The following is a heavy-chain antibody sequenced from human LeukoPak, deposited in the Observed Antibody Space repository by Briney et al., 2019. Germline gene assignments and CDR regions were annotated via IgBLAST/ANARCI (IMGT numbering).Heavy chain of an antibody. V-gene: IGHV4-4*09. CDR2: IYATGST. CDR1: GGSISSYY. Sequence: SETLSLTCTVSGGSISSYYWSWIRQPPGKGLEWIEYIYATGSTNYNPSLKSRVTISVDTSKNQFSLNLRSVTAADTAVYYCARHGSVRSPLGPWGQGTLVTVSS. D-gene: IGHD3-10*01. CDR3: ARHGSVRSPLGP. J-gene: IGHJ5*02.